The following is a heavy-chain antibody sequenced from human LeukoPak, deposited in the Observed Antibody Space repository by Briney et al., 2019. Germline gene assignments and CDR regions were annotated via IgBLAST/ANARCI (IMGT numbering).Heavy chain of an antibody. J-gene: IGHJ6*03. CDR1: GFTFSSYA. Sequence: PGRSLRLSCAASGFTFSSYAMHWVRQAPGKGLEWVAVISYDGSNKYYADSVKGRFTISRDNAKNSLYLQMNSLRAEDTAVYYCARESYDILTGYYTTFNYYYYMDVWGKGTTVTVSS. D-gene: IGHD3-9*01. V-gene: IGHV3-30*04. CDR3: ARESYDILTGYYTTFNYYYYMDV. CDR2: ISYDGSNK.